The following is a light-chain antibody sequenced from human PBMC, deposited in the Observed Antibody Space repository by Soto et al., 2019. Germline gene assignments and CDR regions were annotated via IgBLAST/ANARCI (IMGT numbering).Light chain of an antibody. V-gene: IGLV2-11*01. CDR1: SSNVGGYNY. CDR2: DVT. Sequence: HSVLTQPRSVSGSPGQSVTISCTGTSSNVGGYNYVSWYQQHPGKAPKLMISDVTNRPSGVPDRFSGSKSGNTASLTISGLQPEDEADYYCCSYAGTYIHYVFGSGTKLTVL. CDR3: CSYAGTYIHYV. J-gene: IGLJ1*01.